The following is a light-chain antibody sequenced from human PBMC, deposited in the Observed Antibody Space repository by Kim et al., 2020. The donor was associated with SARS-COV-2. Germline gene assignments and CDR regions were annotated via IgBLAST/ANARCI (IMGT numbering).Light chain of an antibody. CDR2: DAS. CDR1: HSVYSY. Sequence: SHGDRATLSCRASHSVYSYLAWYQQKPGQAPRLLVYDASTRAPGIPARFSASGSGTDFSLTISSLEPEDFAIYYCHQRSNWPLTFGGGTKVDIK. CDR3: HQRSNWPLT. J-gene: IGKJ4*01. V-gene: IGKV3-11*01.